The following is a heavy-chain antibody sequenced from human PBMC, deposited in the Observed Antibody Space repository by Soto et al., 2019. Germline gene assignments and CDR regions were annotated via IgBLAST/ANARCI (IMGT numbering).Heavy chain of an antibody. D-gene: IGHD3-22*01. Sequence: QVQLQESGPGLVKPSQTLSLTCTVSGGSISSGGYYWSWIRQHPGKGLEWIGYIYYSGSTYYNPSLKSRVTISVDTSKNQFSLKLSSVTAADTAVYYCARAFPDSSGYYCLYYYYGMDVWGQGTTVTV. CDR1: GGSISSGGYY. V-gene: IGHV4-31*03. CDR3: ARAFPDSSGYYCLYYYYGMDV. CDR2: IYYSGST. J-gene: IGHJ6*02.